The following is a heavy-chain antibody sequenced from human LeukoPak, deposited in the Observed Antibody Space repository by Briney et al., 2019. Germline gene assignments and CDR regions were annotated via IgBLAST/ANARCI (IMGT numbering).Heavy chain of an antibody. J-gene: IGHJ2*01. CDR3: ARGGGVDDSIYRYFDL. D-gene: IGHD5/OR15-5a*01. V-gene: IGHV3-30*03. CDR2: ISFDGNNI. CDR1: GFTFRSYG. Sequence: GGSLRLSCAASGFTFRSYGMHWVRQAPGKGLEWVAVISFDGNNIYYADSVKGRFTISRDNSKNMLYLQMNSLRAEDTAVYFCARGGGVDDSIYRYFDLWGRGTLVTVSS.